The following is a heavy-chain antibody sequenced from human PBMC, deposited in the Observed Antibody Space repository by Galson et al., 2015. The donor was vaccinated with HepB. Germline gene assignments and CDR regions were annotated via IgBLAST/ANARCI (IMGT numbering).Heavy chain of an antibody. CDR2: IRSKANSYAT. J-gene: IGHJ6*03. V-gene: IGHV3-73*01. Sequence: SLRLSCAASGFTFSGSAMHWVRQASGKGLEWVGRIRSKANSYATAYAASVKGRFTISRDDSKNTAYLQMNSLKTEDTAVYYCTRRDDWLSISSYYMDVWGKGTTVTVSS. CDR1: GFTFSGSA. CDR3: TRRDDWLSISSYYMDV. D-gene: IGHD3-9*01.